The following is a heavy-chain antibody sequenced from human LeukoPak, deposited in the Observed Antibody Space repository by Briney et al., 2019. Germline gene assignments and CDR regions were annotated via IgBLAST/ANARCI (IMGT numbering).Heavy chain of an antibody. V-gene: IGHV1-69*06. Sequence: SVEVSCKASGGTFSSYAISWVRQAPGQGLEWMGGIIPIFGTANYAQKFQGRVTITADKSTSTAYMELSSLRSEDTAVYYCAREAGYSYGTFDYWGQGTLVTVSS. J-gene: IGHJ4*02. CDR1: GGTFSSYA. CDR2: IIPIFGTA. D-gene: IGHD5-18*01. CDR3: AREAGYSYGTFDY.